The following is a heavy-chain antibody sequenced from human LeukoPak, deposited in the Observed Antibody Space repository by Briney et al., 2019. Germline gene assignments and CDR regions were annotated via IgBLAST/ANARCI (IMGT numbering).Heavy chain of an antibody. CDR1: GFTFSSYG. J-gene: IGHJ4*02. V-gene: IGHV3-30*18. CDR3: AKVGLEMATIDY. CDR2: ISYDGSNK. D-gene: IGHD5-24*01. Sequence: GGSLRLSCAASGFTFSSYGMHWVRQAPGKGLEWVAVISYDGSNKYYADSVKGRFTISRDNSKNTLYLQMNSLRAEDTAAYYCAKVGLEMATIDYWGQGTLVTVSS.